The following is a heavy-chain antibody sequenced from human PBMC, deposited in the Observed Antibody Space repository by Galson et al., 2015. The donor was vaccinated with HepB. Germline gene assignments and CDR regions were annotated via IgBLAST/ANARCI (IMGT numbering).Heavy chain of an antibody. J-gene: IGHJ4*02. Sequence: LRLSCAVSGFTFHNYAMSWVRQAPGKGLEWVSAISESGDGVYYAEPVKGRFTISRDNSKNRLYLQMNSLRADDTAVYYCAKLLWFGAYYFDYWGQGTLVTVSS. D-gene: IGHD3-10*01. CDR3: AKLLWFGAYYFDY. V-gene: IGHV3-23*01. CDR2: ISESGDGV. CDR1: GFTFHNYA.